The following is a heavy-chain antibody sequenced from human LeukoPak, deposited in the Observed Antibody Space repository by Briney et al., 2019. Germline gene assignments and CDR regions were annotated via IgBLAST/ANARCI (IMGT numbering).Heavy chain of an antibody. Sequence: ASVKVSCKASGYTFTSYGISWVRQAPGQGLEWMGWISTYNGNTNYAQKLQGRVTMTTDTSTSTAYMELRSLTSDDTAVYYCAKDQDPAYGSGSYKNWGQGTLVTVSS. CDR1: GYTFTSYG. CDR3: AKDQDPAYGSGSYKN. J-gene: IGHJ4*02. CDR2: ISTYNGNT. D-gene: IGHD3-10*01. V-gene: IGHV1-18*01.